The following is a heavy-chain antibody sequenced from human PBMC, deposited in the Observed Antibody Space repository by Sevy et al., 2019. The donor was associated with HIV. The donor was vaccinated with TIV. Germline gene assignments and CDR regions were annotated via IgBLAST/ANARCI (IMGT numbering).Heavy chain of an antibody. Sequence: ASVKVSCKVSGYTLTELSMHWVRQAPGKGLEWMGGFDPEDGETIYAQKFQGRVTMTEDTSTDTAYMELSSLRSEDTVVYYCATATGTTRTVDYFDYWGQGTLVTVSS. CDR3: ATATGTTRTVDYFDY. V-gene: IGHV1-24*01. D-gene: IGHD1-1*01. CDR2: FDPEDGET. J-gene: IGHJ4*02. CDR1: GYTLTELS.